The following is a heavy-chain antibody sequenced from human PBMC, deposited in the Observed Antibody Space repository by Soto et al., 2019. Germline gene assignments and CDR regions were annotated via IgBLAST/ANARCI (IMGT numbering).Heavy chain of an antibody. D-gene: IGHD6-13*01. J-gene: IGHJ4*02. CDR3: AKDWRPSSWHVFRY. CDR1: GFTFSNYA. CDR2: ISGSGGST. V-gene: IGHV3-23*01. Sequence: PGGSLRLSCAASGFTFSNYAMNWVRQAPGKGLEWVSAISGSGGSTYYADSVKGRFTISRDNSKNTLYLQMNSLRAEDTAVYYCAKDWRPSSWHVFRYWGQGTLVTVSS.